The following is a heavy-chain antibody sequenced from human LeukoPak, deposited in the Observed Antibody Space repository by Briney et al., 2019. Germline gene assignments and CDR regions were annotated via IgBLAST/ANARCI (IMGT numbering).Heavy chain of an antibody. Sequence: GGSLGLSCAASGFTFSDYAMHWVRQAPGKGLQYVSTISSNGDLTYYANSVRGRFTMSRDNSKNTLFLQLDSLRADDMAIYYCARGPQPYDDSGSRAFDIWGQGAMVTVSS. J-gene: IGHJ3*02. V-gene: IGHV3-64*01. CDR3: ARGPQPYDDSGSRAFDI. D-gene: IGHD4-17*01. CDR1: GFTFSDYA. CDR2: ISSNGDLT.